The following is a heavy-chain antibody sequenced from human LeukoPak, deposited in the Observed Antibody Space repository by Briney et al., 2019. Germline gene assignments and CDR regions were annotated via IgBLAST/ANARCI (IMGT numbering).Heavy chain of an antibody. V-gene: IGHV4-61*02. J-gene: IGHJ6*03. CDR2: IYTSGST. Sequence: SETLSLTCTVSGGSISSGSYYWSWIRQPAGKGLEWIGRIYTSGSTNYNPSLKSRVTISVDTSKNRFSLKLSSVTAADTAVYYCARVPLYDFWSGYLPPYYYMDVWGKGTTVTVSS. CDR1: GGSISSGSYY. D-gene: IGHD3-3*01. CDR3: ARVPLYDFWSGYLPPYYYMDV.